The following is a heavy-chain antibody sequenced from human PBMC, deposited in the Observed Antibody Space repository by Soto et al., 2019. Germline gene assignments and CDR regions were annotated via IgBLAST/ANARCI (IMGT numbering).Heavy chain of an antibody. CDR2: ISYDGSNK. CDR3: AKDMVDIVVVPAAIITDP. V-gene: IGHV3-30*18. CDR1: GFTFSSYG. Sequence: SLRLSCAASGFTFSSYGMHWVRQAPGKGLEWVAVISYDGSNKYYADSVKGRFTISRDNSKNTLYLQMNSLRAEDTAVYYCAKDMVDIVVVPAAIITDPWGQGTLVTVSS. D-gene: IGHD2-2*03. J-gene: IGHJ5*02.